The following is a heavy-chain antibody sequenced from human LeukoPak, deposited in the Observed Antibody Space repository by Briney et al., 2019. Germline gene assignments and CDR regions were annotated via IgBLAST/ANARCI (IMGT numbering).Heavy chain of an antibody. J-gene: IGHJ3*02. V-gene: IGHV4-61*08. D-gene: IGHD6-19*01. CDR1: GGSISSGGYS. Sequence: PSETLSLTCAVSGGSISSGGYSWSWIRQPPGKGLEWIGYIYYSGNTNYNPSLKSRVTISVDTSKNQFSLKLSSVTAADTAVYFCARHEQMAATHDAFDIWGQGTMVTVSS. CDR2: IYYSGNT. CDR3: ARHEQMAATHDAFDI.